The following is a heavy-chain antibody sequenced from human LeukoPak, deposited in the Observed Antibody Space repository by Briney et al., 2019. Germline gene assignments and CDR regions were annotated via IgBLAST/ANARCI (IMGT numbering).Heavy chain of an antibody. CDR2: ISAYNGNT. V-gene: IGHV1-18*01. Sequence: ASVKVSCKASGYTFTSYGISWVRQAPGQGLEWMGWISAYNGNTNYAQKLQGRVTMTTDTSTSTAYMELRSLRSDDTAVYYCARRVGDCSGGSCQYYFDYWGQGTLVTVPS. J-gene: IGHJ4*02. CDR3: ARRVGDCSGGSCQYYFDY. D-gene: IGHD2-15*01. CDR1: GYTFTSYG.